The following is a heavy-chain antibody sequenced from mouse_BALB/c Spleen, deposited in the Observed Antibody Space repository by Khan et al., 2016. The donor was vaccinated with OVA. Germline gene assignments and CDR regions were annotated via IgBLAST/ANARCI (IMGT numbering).Heavy chain of an antibody. Sequence: QVQLKESGPGLVAPSQSLSITCTVSGFSLTGYGVNWVRQPPGKGLEWLGMIWGDGNTDYNSALKSRLNLSKDNSKSQVFLKMNSLQTDDTARYYCARAYYGNYRVAMDYWGQGTSVTVSS. D-gene: IGHD2-10*01. J-gene: IGHJ4*01. CDR3: ARAYYGNYRVAMDY. CDR2: IWGDGNT. V-gene: IGHV2-6-7*01. CDR1: GFSLTGYG.